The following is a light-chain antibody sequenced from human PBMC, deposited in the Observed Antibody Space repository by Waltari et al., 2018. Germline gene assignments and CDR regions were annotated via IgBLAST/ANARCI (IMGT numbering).Light chain of an antibody. CDR1: SSNIGSNT. J-gene: IGLJ3*02. V-gene: IGLV1-44*01. CDR3: AAWDDSLNGWV. Sequence: QSVLTQPPSASGTPGRRVPIPCSGSSSNIGSNTVNWYQQLPGTAPKLLIYSNNQRPSGVPDRFSGSKSGTSASLAISGLQSEDEADYYCAAWDDSLNGWVFGGGTKLTVL. CDR2: SNN.